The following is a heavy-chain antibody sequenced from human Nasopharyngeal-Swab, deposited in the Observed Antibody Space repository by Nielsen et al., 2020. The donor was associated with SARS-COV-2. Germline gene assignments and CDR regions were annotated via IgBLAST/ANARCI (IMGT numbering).Heavy chain of an antibody. J-gene: IGHJ4*02. CDR3: ARDLTTMTGITDY. CDR1: GYTFSSYG. D-gene: IGHD3-22*01. CDR2: ISGYNGDT. V-gene: IGHV1-18*01. Sequence: ASVKVSCKASGYTFSSYGITWVRQAPGQGLEWMGWISGYNGDTNYAQSLQGRVTMTKDTSTSTAYMELRSLRSDDTAVYYCARDLTTMTGITDYWGQGTLVIVSS.